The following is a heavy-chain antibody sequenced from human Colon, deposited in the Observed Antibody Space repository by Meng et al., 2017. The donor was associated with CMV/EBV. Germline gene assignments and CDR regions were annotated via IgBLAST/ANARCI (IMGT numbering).Heavy chain of an antibody. D-gene: IGHD2-15*01. CDR1: GYMFNVYY. V-gene: IGHV1-2*02. CDR2: MNPNSGET. Sequence: ASVKVSCKASGYMFNVYYIHWVRQARGQGLEWMGWMNPNSGETNYAQKLQDRVTLTRDTSTGTAFMDLTSLRSDDTAVYYCARLLSGGWERDLGDYWGQGTLVTVSS. CDR3: ARLLSGGWERDLGDY. J-gene: IGHJ4*02.